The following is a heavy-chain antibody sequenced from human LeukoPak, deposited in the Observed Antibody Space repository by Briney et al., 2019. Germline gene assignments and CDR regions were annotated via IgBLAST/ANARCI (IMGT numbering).Heavy chain of an antibody. D-gene: IGHD3/OR15-3a*01. CDR2: IFWDDDK. CDR1: GFSLSTSGVG. Sequence: SGPTLVKPTQTLTLTCTISGFSLSTSGVGVGWIRQPPGKAPEWLALIFWDDDKRYSPSLESRLTIIKDTSKNQVVLTMTNMDPVDTATYHCAHRQFWTFNYWGQGTLVTVSS. J-gene: IGHJ4*02. V-gene: IGHV2-5*02. CDR3: AHRQFWTFNY.